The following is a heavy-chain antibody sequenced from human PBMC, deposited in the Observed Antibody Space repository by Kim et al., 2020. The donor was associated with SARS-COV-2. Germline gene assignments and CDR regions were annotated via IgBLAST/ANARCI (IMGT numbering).Heavy chain of an antibody. CDR2: ISSSGSTI. J-gene: IGHJ6*02. CDR1: GFTFSSYE. D-gene: IGHD6-13*01. CDR3: EGSLEQQPPANIYYYGMDV. Sequence: GGSLRLSCAASGFTFSSYEMNWVRQAPGKGLEWVSYISSSGSTIYYADSVKGRFTISRDNAKNSLYLQMNSLRAEDTAVYYCEGSLEQQPPANIYYYGMDVWGQGTTVTVSS. V-gene: IGHV3-48*03.